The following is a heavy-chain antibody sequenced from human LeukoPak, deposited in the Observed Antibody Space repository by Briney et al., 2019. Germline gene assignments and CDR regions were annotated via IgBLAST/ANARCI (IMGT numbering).Heavy chain of an antibody. V-gene: IGHV3-30*18. Sequence: GGSLRLSCVASGFASSSYGMHWVRQAPGKGLECVAVISHDGGNECYAGSVKGRFAISRDISTNTLYLHMSSLRADDTAVYYCAKGAYSYASGTYYFDYWGQGTLVTVSS. CDR3: AKGAYSYASGTYYFDY. J-gene: IGHJ4*02. CDR2: ISHDGGNE. CDR1: GFASSSYG. D-gene: IGHD3-10*01.